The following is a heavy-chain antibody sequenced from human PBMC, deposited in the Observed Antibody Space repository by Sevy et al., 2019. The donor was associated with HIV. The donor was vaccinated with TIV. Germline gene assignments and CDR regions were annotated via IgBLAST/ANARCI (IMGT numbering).Heavy chain of an antibody. D-gene: IGHD3-22*01. CDR3: AKASYRDYYDSGGYETE. CDR1: GFTFVSYA. Sequence: GWSLRLSCAASGFTFVSYAMHWVRQAPGKGLEWVAMISSDGRNINYADSVKGRFTISRDTSKNTLLLKMNSLRAEDTAVYYCAKASYRDYYDSGGYETEWGQGTLVTVSS. V-gene: IGHV3-30*04. J-gene: IGHJ4*02. CDR2: ISSDGRNI.